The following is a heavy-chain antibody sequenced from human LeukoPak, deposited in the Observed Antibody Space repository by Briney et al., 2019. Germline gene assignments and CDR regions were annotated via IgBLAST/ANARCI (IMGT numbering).Heavy chain of an antibody. CDR3: ARRCSGSSCYWFDP. V-gene: IGHV4-59*01. CDR2: IYYSGST. Sequence: SETLSLTSTVSGGSISSYYWSWIRQPPGKGLEWIGYIYYSGSTNYNPSLKSRVTISVDTSKNQFSLKLSSVTAADTAVYYCARRCSGSSCYWFDPWGQGTLVTVSS. J-gene: IGHJ5*02. D-gene: IGHD2-15*01. CDR1: GGSISSYY.